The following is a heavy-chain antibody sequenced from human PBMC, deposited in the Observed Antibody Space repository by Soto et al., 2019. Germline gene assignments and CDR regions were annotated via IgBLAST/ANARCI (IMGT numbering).Heavy chain of an antibody. CDR3: ARQAGFDAFDI. J-gene: IGHJ3*02. CDR2: INHSGST. Sequence: PSETLSLTCAVYGGSFSGYYWTWIRQPPGTGLEWIGEINHSGSTNYNPSLKSRVTISVDTSKNQFSLKLTSVTAADTAVYYCARQAGFDAFDIWGQGTMVTVSS. CDR1: GGSFSGYY. V-gene: IGHV4-34*01.